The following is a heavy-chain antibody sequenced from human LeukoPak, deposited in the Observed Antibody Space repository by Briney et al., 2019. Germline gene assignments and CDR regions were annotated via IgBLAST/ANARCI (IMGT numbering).Heavy chain of an antibody. D-gene: IGHD5-18*01. CDR2: IIPIFGTA. CDR1: GGTFSSYA. J-gene: IGHJ4*02. CDR3: ARSRGYSYAPGGY. Sequence: ASVKVSCKASGGTFSSYAISWVRQAPGQGLEWMGGIIPIFGTANYAQKFQGRVTMTRDTSTSTVYMELSSLRSEDTAVYYCARSRGYSYAPGGYWGQGTLVTVSS. V-gene: IGHV1-69*05.